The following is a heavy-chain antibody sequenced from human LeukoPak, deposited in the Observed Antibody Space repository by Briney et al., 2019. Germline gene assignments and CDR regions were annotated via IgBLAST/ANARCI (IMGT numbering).Heavy chain of an antibody. D-gene: IGHD3-10*01. V-gene: IGHV3-30*18. CDR1: GFTFSSYG. CDR3: AKDYGFGDSTMGYFDY. J-gene: IGHJ4*02. Sequence: GGSLRLSCAASGFTFSSYGMHWVRQAPGKGLEWVAVISYDGSNKYYADSVKGRFTISRDNSKNTLYLQMNSLRAEDTAVYYCAKDYGFGDSTMGYFDYWGQGTLVTVSS. CDR2: ISYDGSNK.